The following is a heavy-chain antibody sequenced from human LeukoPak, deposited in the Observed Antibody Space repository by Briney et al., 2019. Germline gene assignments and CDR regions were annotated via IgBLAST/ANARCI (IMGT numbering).Heavy chain of an antibody. J-gene: IGHJ4*02. V-gene: IGHV4-39*07. D-gene: IGHD5-18*01. Sequence: SETLSLTCNVFGDASIGNNHYWGWIRQSPGKGLEWIGSIYYDGSTYYNPSLKSRVTISLDTSKNQFSLKLSSVPAADTALYYCARENGYRYDYWGQGTLVTVSS. CDR1: GDASIGNNHY. CDR2: IYYDGST. CDR3: ARENGYRYDY.